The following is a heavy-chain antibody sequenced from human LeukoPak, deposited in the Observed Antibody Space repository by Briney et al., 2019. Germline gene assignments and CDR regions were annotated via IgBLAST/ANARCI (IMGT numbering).Heavy chain of an antibody. CDR1: GFTFSSYG. D-gene: IGHD6-13*01. V-gene: IGHV3-33*01. Sequence: PGRSLRLSCAASGFTFSSYGMHWVRQAPGKGLEWVAVIWYDGSNKYYADSVKGRFTISRDNSKNTLYLQMNSLRAEDTAVYYCARSPYSSSWSYYYGMDVWGQGTTVTVSS. CDR2: IWYDGSNK. CDR3: ARSPYSSSWSYYYGMDV. J-gene: IGHJ6*02.